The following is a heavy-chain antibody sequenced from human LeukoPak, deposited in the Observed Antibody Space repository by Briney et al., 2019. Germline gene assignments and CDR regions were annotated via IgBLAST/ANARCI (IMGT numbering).Heavy chain of an antibody. CDR3: AATYSSGWNFDY. Sequence: GGSLRLSCAASGFTFRDYEMQWVRQAPGKGLEWVSAISDSGGRTYYADSVKGRFTISRDNSKNTLYLQMNSLRAEDTAVYYCAATYSSGWNFDYWGQGTLVTVSS. V-gene: IGHV3-23*01. D-gene: IGHD6-19*01. J-gene: IGHJ4*02. CDR1: GFTFRDYE. CDR2: ISDSGGRT.